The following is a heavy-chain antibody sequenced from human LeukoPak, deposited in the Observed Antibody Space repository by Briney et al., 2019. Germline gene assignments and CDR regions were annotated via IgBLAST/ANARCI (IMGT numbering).Heavy chain of an antibody. CDR2: ISSSSSYI. CDR1: GFTFSSYS. V-gene: IGHV3-21*01. Sequence: GGSLRLSCAASGFTFSSYSMNWVRQAPGKGLEWVSSISSSSSYIYYADSVKGRFTISRDNAKNSLYLQMNSLRAEDTAVYYCAGSANDFWSGPVDYWGQGTLVTVSS. D-gene: IGHD3-3*01. J-gene: IGHJ4*02. CDR3: AGSANDFWSGPVDY.